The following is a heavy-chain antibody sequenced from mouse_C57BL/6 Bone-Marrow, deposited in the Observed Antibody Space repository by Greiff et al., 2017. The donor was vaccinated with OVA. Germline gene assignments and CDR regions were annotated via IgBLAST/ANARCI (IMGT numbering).Heavy chain of an antibody. Sequence: EVQLVESGGGLVQPGGSLKLSCAASGFTFSDYYMYWVRQTPEKRLEWVAYISNGGGSTYYPDTVKGRFTISRDNAKNTLYLQMSRLKSEDTAMYYCARQKGSRNAMDYWGQGTSVTVSS. V-gene: IGHV5-12*01. CDR1: GFTFSDYY. D-gene: IGHD1-1*01. J-gene: IGHJ4*01. CDR3: ARQKGSRNAMDY. CDR2: ISNGGGST.